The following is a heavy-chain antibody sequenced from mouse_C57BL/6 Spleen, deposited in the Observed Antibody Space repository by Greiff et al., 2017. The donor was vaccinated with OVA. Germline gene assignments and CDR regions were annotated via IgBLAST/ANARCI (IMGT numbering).Heavy chain of an antibody. D-gene: IGHD1-1*01. V-gene: IGHV1-82*01. Sequence: VKLQESGPELVKPGASVKISCKASGYAFSSSWMNWVKQRPGKGLEWIGRIYPGDGATNYNGKFKGKATLTADKSSSTAYMQLSSLTSEDSAVYFCASDGSSYPYAMDYWGQGTSVTVSS. CDR1: GYAFSSSW. J-gene: IGHJ4*01. CDR3: ASDGSSYPYAMDY. CDR2: IYPGDGAT.